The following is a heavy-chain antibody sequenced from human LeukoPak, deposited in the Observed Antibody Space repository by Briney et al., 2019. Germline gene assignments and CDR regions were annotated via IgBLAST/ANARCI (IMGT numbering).Heavy chain of an antibody. J-gene: IGHJ4*02. D-gene: IGHD5-18*01. CDR1: GGSISSSSYY. CDR3: ARHSGGGYSYGSYYFDY. V-gene: IGHV4-39*01. Sequence: SETLSLTRTVSGGSISSSSYYWGWVRQPPGKGLEWIGSIYYSGSTYYNPSLKSRVTISVDTSKNQFSLKLSSVTAADTAVYYCARHSGGGYSYGSYYFDYWGQGTLVTVSS. CDR2: IYYSGST.